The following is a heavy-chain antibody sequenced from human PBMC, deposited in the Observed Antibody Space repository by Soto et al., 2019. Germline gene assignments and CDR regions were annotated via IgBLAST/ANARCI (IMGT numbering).Heavy chain of an antibody. CDR2: IIPIFGTA. Sequence: SVKVSCKASGVTFSSYAISWVRQAPGQGLEWMGGIIPIFGTANYEQKFQGRVTITADESTSTAYMELSSLRSVDTRVDYCARDILNYGGWDNWFDPWGQGTLVTVSS. CDR3: ARDILNYGGWDNWFDP. J-gene: IGHJ5*02. CDR1: GVTFSSYA. V-gene: IGHV1-69*13. D-gene: IGHD4-17*01.